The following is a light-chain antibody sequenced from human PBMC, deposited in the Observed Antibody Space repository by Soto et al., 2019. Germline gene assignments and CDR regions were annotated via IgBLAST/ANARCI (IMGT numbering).Light chain of an antibody. CDR1: QSISSS. V-gene: IGKV1-39*01. CDR3: QQSYSTPRT. CDR2: AAS. J-gene: IGKJ1*01. Sequence: DIQMTQSPSSLSASVRDRVTITCRASQSISSSLNWYQQKPGKAPKLLIYAASSLQSGVPSRFSGSGSGTYFTLTISSLQPDDFATCDGQQSYSTPRTFGQGTKVDIK.